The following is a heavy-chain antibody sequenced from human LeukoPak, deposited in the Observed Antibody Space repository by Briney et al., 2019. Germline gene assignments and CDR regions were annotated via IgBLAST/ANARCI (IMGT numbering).Heavy chain of an antibody. J-gene: IGHJ4*02. CDR2: INPNSGGT. V-gene: IGHV1-2*02. CDR1: GYTFTGYY. CDR3: ARSRYSGYDRALDY. D-gene: IGHD5-12*01. Sequence: GASVKVSRKASGYTFTGYYMHWVRQAPGQGLEWMGWINPNSGGTNYAQKFQGRVTMTRDTSISTAYMELSRLRSDDTAVYYCARSRYSGYDRALDYWGQGTLVTVSS.